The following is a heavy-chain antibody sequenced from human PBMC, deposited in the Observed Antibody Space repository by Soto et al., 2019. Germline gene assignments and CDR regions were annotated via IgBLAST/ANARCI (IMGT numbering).Heavy chain of an antibody. CDR2: IMPVFRRP. D-gene: IGHD5-12*01. V-gene: IGHV1-69*12. J-gene: IGHJ6*02. Sequence: QVQLVQSGAEVKKPGSSVKVSCKASGGTFRTSAISWVRQAPGQGLEWVGGIMPVFRRPKYAQNFQGRVTISADESTSTAYMELSSLRSDDTAVYYCARDKDRPRLGGNYYYILDVWGQGTAVTVSS. CDR1: GGTFRTSA. CDR3: ARDKDRPRLGGNYYYILDV.